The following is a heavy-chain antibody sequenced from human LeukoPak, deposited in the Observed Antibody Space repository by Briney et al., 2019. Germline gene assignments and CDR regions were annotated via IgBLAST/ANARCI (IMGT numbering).Heavy chain of an antibody. J-gene: IGHJ4*02. V-gene: IGHV4-30-2*01. D-gene: IGHD3-22*01. Sequence: PSETLSLTCAVSGGSISSGGYSWSWIRQPPGKGLEWIGYIYHSGSTYYNPSLKSRVTISVDRSKNQFSLKLSSVTAADTAVYYCARVYYYDSSGYYRSHYYFDYWGQGTLVTVSS. CDR2: IYHSGST. CDR1: GGSISSGGYS. CDR3: ARVYYYDSSGYYRSHYYFDY.